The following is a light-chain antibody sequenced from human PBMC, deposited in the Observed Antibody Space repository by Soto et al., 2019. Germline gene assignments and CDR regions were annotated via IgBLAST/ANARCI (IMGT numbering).Light chain of an antibody. CDR2: GAF. J-gene: IGKJ3*01. Sequence: EIVLTQSPGTLSLSPGERATLSCRARQSVNSRNLAWYQQKPGQAPRLLIYGAFNRATGIPDRFSGSGSGTDFTLTFSRLEPEDFAVYYCQQYGDSPATFGPGTKVDIK. V-gene: IGKV3-20*01. CDR1: QSVNSRN. CDR3: QQYGDSPAT.